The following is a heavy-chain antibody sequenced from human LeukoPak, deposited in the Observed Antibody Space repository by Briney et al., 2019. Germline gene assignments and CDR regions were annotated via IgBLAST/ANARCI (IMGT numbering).Heavy chain of an antibody. J-gene: IGHJ5*02. CDR2: MYYSGST. Sequence: SQTLSLTCTVSGGSISSGDYYWSWIRQPPGKGLVWIAYMYYSGSTYYNPSLKSRVTMSADTSKNQLSLKLSSVTAADTAVYYCARPYYYDSRIDPWGQGILVTVSS. CDR1: GGSISSGDYY. CDR3: ARPYYYDSRIDP. V-gene: IGHV4-30-4*01. D-gene: IGHD3-22*01.